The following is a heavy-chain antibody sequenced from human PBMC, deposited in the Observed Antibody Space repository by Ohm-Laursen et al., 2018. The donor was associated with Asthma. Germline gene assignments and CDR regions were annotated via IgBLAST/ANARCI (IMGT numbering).Heavy chain of an antibody. CDR2: INSVFATT. CDR1: GGTFSNYV. J-gene: IGHJ4*02. V-gene: IGHV1-69*13. CDR3: ARVLSYYDHSSYYDRIDY. D-gene: IGHD3-22*01. Sequence: ASVKVSCKSSGGTFSNYVIGWVRQAPGQGLEWMGGINSVFATTDYGQKFRGRVTITADESTATVYMELSSLRSDDTAVYYCARVLSYYDHSSYYDRIDYWGQGSLVTVSS.